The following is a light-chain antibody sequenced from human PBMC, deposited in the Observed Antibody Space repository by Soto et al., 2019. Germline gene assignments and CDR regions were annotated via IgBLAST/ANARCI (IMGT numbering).Light chain of an antibody. V-gene: IGKV3-15*01. CDR3: QQHNSWPPV. Sequence: EIVMTQSPATLSVSPGVRATLSCRASQSVNSNLPWYQQKPGHFPRLLIYGASTRVTGIPARFSGSGSGTEFTLTISSLQSEDFAIYYCQQHNSWPPVFGQGTKLEIK. CDR1: QSVNSN. CDR2: GAS. J-gene: IGKJ2*01.